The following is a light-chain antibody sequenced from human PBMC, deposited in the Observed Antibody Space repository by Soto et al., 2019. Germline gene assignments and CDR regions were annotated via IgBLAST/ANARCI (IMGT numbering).Light chain of an antibody. J-gene: IGKJ5*01. V-gene: IGKV1-9*01. CDR1: QGISSY. CDR3: QQLNTYPIT. Sequence: QLTQSPSSLSASVVDRVAITCLASQGISSYLAWYQKKPWKAPNLLIYAASTLQSGVPSRFSGSGSGTDFTLTISSLQPEDFATYYCQQLNTYPITFGQGARLEIK. CDR2: AAS.